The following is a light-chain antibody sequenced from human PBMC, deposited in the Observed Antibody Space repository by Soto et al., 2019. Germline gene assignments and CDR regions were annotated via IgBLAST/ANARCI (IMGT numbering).Light chain of an antibody. Sequence: IQLTQSPSSLSASVGDRVTITCRASQDISRFLAWYQQKPGKAPKLLIYGASTLQSGVPLRFSGSGSGTDFTLTINSLQPEDFATYYCQQLSSYSQVTFGQGTRLEIK. CDR2: GAS. J-gene: IGKJ5*01. CDR1: QDISRF. CDR3: QQLSSYSQVT. V-gene: IGKV1-9*01.